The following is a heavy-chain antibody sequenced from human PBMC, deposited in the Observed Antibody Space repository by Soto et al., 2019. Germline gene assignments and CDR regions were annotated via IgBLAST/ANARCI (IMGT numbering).Heavy chain of an antibody. Sequence: QIHLVQSGTEVKKPGASVKVSCKASGYTFTNYGISWVRQVPGQGPGRRGWISVSNGNTNYAQRLQGRVTMTTDTSSSTSYKHRGSLRSDDMAVYDWAGEMVARRVGRCEWGDAFNLWGQGTMVIVSS. CDR3: AGEMVARRVGRCEWGDAFNL. CDR1: GYTFTNYG. D-gene: IGHD1-26*01. CDR2: ISVSNGNT. V-gene: IGHV1-18*03. J-gene: IGHJ3*01.